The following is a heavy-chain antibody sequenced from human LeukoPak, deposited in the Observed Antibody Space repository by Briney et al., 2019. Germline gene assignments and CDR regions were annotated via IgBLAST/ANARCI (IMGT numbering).Heavy chain of an antibody. D-gene: IGHD5-24*01. CDR3: ARDSRDGYNLAFDY. Sequence: QSGGSPRLSCAASGLSFSSYGMHWVRQAPGKGLEWVAFIQYDGSNKFYADSVKGRFTISRDNSKNTLYLQMNSLRPEDTAVYYCARDSRDGYNLAFDYWGQGTLVTVSS. V-gene: IGHV3-30*06. CDR1: GLSFSSYG. CDR2: IQYDGSNK. J-gene: IGHJ4*02.